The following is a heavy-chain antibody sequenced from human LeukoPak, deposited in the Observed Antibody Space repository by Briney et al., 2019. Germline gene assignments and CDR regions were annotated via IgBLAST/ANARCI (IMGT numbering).Heavy chain of an antibody. V-gene: IGHV1-18*01. CDR2: ISAYNGNT. J-gene: IGHJ4*02. CDR3: ARALRQTYYDILTGNFDY. Sequence: ASVKVSCKASGYTFTSYGISWVRQAPGQGLEWMGWISAYNGNTNYAQKLQGRVTMTTDTSTSTAYMELRSLRSDDTAVYYCARALRQTYYDILTGNFDYWGQGTLVTVSS. CDR1: GYTFTSYG. D-gene: IGHD3-9*01.